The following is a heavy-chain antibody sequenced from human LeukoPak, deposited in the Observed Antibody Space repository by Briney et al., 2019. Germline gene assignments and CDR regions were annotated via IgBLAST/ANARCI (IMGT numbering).Heavy chain of an antibody. Sequence: GASVKVSCKASGYTFTSYDINWVRQATGQGLEWMGWMNPDSGNTGYAQKFQGRVTITRNTSISTAYMELSSLRSEDTAVYYCARARTTLYYMGVWGKGTTVTVSS. CDR2: MNPDSGNT. D-gene: IGHD1-7*01. V-gene: IGHV1-8*03. CDR1: GYTFTSYD. J-gene: IGHJ6*03. CDR3: ARARTTLYYMGV.